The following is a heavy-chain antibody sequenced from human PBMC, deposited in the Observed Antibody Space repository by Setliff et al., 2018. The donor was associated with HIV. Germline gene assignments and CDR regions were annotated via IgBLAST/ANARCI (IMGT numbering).Heavy chain of an antibody. D-gene: IGHD1-26*01. J-gene: IGHJ6*02. CDR1: GFTFSSYA. Sequence: AGGSLRLSCAASGFTFSSYAMHWVRQAPGKGLEWVSAISSGGEIMFYADSVKGRFTISRDNSKNTLYLQMNSLRAEDTAVYYCAKPLTQWGVSPYHYAVDVWGQGTTVTVSS. V-gene: IGHV3-23*01. CDR3: AKPLTQWGVSPYHYAVDV. CDR2: ISSGGEIM.